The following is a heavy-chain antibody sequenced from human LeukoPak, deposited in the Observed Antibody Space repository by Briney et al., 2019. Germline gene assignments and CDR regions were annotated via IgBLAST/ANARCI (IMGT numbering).Heavy chain of an antibody. CDR3: ARALKGRNWFDP. D-gene: IGHD2-8*01. J-gene: IGHJ5*02. V-gene: IGHV1-18*01. CDR1: GYTFTSYG. CDR2: ISAYNGNT. Sequence: ASVKVSCKASGYTFTSYGISWVQQAPGQGLEWMGWISAYNGNTNYAQKLQGRVTMTTDTSTSTAYMELRSLRSDDTAVYYCARALKGRNWFDPWGQGTLVTVSS.